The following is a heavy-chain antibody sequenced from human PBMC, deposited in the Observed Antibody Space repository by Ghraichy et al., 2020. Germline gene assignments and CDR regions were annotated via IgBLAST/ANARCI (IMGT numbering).Heavy chain of an antibody. D-gene: IGHD3-3*01. CDR1: GGSVSSGSYY. CDR3: ASTADYDFWSGYSNWFDP. Sequence: SETLSLTCTVSGGSVSSGSYYWSWIRQPPGKGLEWIGYIYYSGSTNYNPSLKSRVTISVDTSKNQFSLKLSSVTAADTAVYYCASTADYDFWSGYSNWFDPWGQGTLVTVSS. V-gene: IGHV4-61*01. J-gene: IGHJ5*02. CDR2: IYYSGST.